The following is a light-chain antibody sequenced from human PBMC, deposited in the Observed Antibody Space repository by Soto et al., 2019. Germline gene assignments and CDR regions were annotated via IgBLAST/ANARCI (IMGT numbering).Light chain of an antibody. V-gene: IGLV2-23*01. J-gene: IGLJ1*01. Sequence: QSVLTQPASVSGSPGQSITISCTGTSSDVGNYNLVSWYQQHPGKAPKLMIYEGSKRPSGVSNRFSGSKSGNTASLTISILQDEDQADYYCCSYAGSSTYVFGTGTKVTVL. CDR1: SSDVGNYNL. CDR3: CSYAGSSTYV. CDR2: EGS.